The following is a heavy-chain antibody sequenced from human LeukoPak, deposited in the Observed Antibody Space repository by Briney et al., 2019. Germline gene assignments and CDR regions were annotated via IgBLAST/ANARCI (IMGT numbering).Heavy chain of an antibody. Sequence: ASVKVSCKASGYTFTSYDINWVRQATGQGLEWMGWMNPNSGNTGYAQKFQGRVTMTRNTSISTAYMELSSLRSEDTAVYYCARDQSIAARQYYFDSWGQGTLLTVSS. CDR2: MNPNSGNT. D-gene: IGHD6-6*01. V-gene: IGHV1-8*01. CDR3: ARDQSIAARQYYFDS. CDR1: GYTFTSYD. J-gene: IGHJ4*02.